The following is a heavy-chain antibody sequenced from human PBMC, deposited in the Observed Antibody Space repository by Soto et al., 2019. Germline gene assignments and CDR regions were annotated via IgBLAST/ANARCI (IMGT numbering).Heavy chain of an antibody. D-gene: IGHD2-21*02. CDR2: VTGGGDKT. CDR3: ANAPSPYCGGDCYSEGYFDY. CDR1: GFTFSTYA. Sequence: PGGSLRLSCAASGFTFSTYAMGWVRQAPGKGLEWVSAVTGGGDKTFYADSVKGRFTISRDNSKNTLYLQMNSLKGEDTAVYYCANAPSPYCGGDCYSEGYFDYWGQGALVTVS. J-gene: IGHJ4*02. V-gene: IGHV3-23*01.